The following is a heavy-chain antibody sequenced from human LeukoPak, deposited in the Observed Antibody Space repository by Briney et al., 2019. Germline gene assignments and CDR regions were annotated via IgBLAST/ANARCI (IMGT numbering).Heavy chain of an antibody. J-gene: IGHJ4*02. CDR1: GFTFSSYS. CDR3: ARGYSSGWYYFDY. D-gene: IGHD6-19*01. Sequence: GGALRLSCAASGFTFSSYSMNWVRQAPGKGLEWVSSISSSSSYIYYADSVKGRFTISRDNAKNSLYLQMNSLRAEDTAVYYCARGYSSGWYYFDYWGQGTLVTVSS. CDR2: ISSSSSYI. V-gene: IGHV3-21*01.